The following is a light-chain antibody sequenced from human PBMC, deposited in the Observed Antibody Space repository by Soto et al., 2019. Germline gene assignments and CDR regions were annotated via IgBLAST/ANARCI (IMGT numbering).Light chain of an antibody. V-gene: IGLV2-14*01. Sequence: QSVLTQPASVSGSPGQSITISCTGTSSDVGAYNYVSWYQQYPGRAPKVIIFEVRKRPSGVSTRFSGSKSGDTASLTISGLQAEDEADYYCSSYAGSSTFVFGTGTKVTVL. CDR3: SSYAGSSTFV. J-gene: IGLJ1*01. CDR1: SSDVGAYNY. CDR2: EVR.